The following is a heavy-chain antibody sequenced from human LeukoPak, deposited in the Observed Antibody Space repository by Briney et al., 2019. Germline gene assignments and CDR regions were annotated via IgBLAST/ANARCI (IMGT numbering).Heavy chain of an antibody. Sequence: GGSLRLSCAASGFTFSSYAMSWVRQAPGKGLEWVSGIVASGGGTYYANSVKGRFTISRDNSKNTLYLQLNSLRAEDTAVYYCAKPPNYDSSGPQVDYWGQGTLVTVSS. V-gene: IGHV3-23*01. CDR1: GFTFSSYA. J-gene: IGHJ4*02. CDR3: AKPPNYDSSGPQVDY. CDR2: IVASGGGT. D-gene: IGHD3-22*01.